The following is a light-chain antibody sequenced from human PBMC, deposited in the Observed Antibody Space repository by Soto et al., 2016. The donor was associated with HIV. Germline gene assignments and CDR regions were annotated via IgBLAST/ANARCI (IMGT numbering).Light chain of an antibody. CDR3: SSRDNTGYHVL. J-gene: IGLJ2*01. CDR1: SHRVHY. V-gene: IGLV3-19*01. Sequence: SSELTQDPAVSVALGQTVGITCQGDSHRVHYAIWYQQKPGQAPVLILYGDNNRPSGIPGRFSGSSSGNTASLTITGAQAEDEADYFCSSRDNTGYHVLFGGGTNLTVL. CDR2: GDN.